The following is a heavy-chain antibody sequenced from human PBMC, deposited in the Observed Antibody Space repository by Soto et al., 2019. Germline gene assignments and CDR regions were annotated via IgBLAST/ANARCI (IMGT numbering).Heavy chain of an antibody. D-gene: IGHD5-18*01. J-gene: IGHJ4*02. CDR3: ARHLGYSYGPGVFDY. V-gene: IGHV4-30-2*01. CDR1: GGSISSGGYS. Sequence: SETLSLTCAVSGGSISSGGYSWSWIRQPPGKGLEWIGYIYHSGSTYYNPSLKSRVTISVDRSKNQFSLKLSSVTAADTAVYYCARHLGYSYGPGVFDYWGQGTLVTVSS. CDR2: IYHSGST.